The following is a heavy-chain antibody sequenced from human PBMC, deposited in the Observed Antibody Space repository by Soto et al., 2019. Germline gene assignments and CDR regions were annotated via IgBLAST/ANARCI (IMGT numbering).Heavy chain of an antibody. CDR2: IIPILNSP. Sequence: QVQLVQSGAEVKKPGSSVKVSCKASGGTFGSYAITWVRRAPGQGLEWLGGIIPILNSPAYAQKFKARVVITADEITNTAYMELNSLRFDDTAVYYCAREAPYCTSATCPKFYDMDVWGHRTTVTVAS. V-gene: IGHV1-69*01. CDR3: AREAPYCTSATCPKFYDMDV. D-gene: IGHD2-2*01. CDR1: GGTFGSYA. J-gene: IGHJ6*02.